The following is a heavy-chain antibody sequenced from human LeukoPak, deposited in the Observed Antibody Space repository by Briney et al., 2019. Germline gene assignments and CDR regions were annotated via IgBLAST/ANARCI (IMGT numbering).Heavy chain of an antibody. D-gene: IGHD3-10*01. CDR3: ARAVTYFYGSVTYDWFES. CDR1: GFTFSAYN. V-gene: IGHV3-21*01. J-gene: IGHJ5*01. CDR2: ITTSSSYM. Sequence: GGSLRLSCAASGFTFSAYNMNWVRRTPGKGLEWVSSITTSSSYMFYADSVRDRFTISRDNAKNTVYLQMNSLRADDTAMYYCARAVTYFYGSVTYDWFESWGQGTLVTVSS.